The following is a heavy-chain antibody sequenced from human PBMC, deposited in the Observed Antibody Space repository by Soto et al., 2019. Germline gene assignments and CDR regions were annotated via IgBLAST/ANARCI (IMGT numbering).Heavy chain of an antibody. CDR3: ARVSGNITMVRGVIVYYYYGMDV. CDR1: GYTFTSYG. J-gene: IGHJ6*02. D-gene: IGHD3-10*01. CDR2: ISAYNGNT. Sequence: ASVKVSCKASGYTFTSYGISWVRQSPGQGLEWMGWISAYNGNTNYAQKLQGRVTMTTDTSTSTAYMELRSLRSDDTAVYYCARVSGNITMVRGVIVYYYYGMDVWGQGTTVTVSS. V-gene: IGHV1-18*04.